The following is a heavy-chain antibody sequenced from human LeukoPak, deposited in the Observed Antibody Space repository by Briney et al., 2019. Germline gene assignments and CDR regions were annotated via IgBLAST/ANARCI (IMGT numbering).Heavy chain of an antibody. D-gene: IGHD4-17*01. CDR1: GYTFTGCY. Sequence: RASVKVSCKASGYTFTGCYVHWVRQAPGQGLEWMGRINPNSGGTNYAQKFQGRVTMTRDTSISTAYMELSRLRSDDTAVYYCARDELTYGDLDYWGQGALVTVSS. CDR2: INPNSGGT. CDR3: ARDELTYGDLDY. V-gene: IGHV1-2*06. J-gene: IGHJ4*02.